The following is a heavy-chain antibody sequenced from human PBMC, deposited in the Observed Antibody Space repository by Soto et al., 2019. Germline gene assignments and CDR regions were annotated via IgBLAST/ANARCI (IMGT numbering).Heavy chain of an antibody. J-gene: IGHJ4*02. CDR2: ISYDGSDR. V-gene: IGHV3-30*03. D-gene: IGHD2-15*01. CDR3: ARSTYCNGGSCYPQY. Sequence: RRLSCEGPGFTFSDYGFHWVRQAPGKGLEWVAMISYDGSDRYYRDSVQGRFTISRDDSKNTVFLQMNSLRTEDTAMYYCARSTYCNGGSCYPQYWGPGTLVTVSS. CDR1: GFTFSDYG.